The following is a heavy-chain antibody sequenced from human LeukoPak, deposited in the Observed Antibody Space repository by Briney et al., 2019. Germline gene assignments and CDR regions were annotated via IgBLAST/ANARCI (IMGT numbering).Heavy chain of an antibody. J-gene: IGHJ4*02. CDR3: AKSEQNYDFWSGYSYNYFDY. CDR1: GFTFSSYG. Sequence: GGSLRLSCAASGFTFSSYGMRWVRQAPGKGLEWVAVISYDGSNKYYADSVKGRFTISRDNSKNTLYLQMNSLRAEDTAVYYCAKSEQNYDFWSGYSYNYFDYWGQGTLVTVSS. CDR2: ISYDGSNK. D-gene: IGHD3-3*01. V-gene: IGHV3-30*18.